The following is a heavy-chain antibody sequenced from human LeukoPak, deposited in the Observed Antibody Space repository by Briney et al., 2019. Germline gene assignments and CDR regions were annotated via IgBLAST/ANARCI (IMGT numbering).Heavy chain of an antibody. CDR3: ARTADTARVDRRYNYLDY. D-gene: IGHD5-18*01. V-gene: IGHV1-69*05. CDR1: GGTFNNYA. CDR2: IIPIFGTA. J-gene: IGHJ4*02. Sequence: ASVKVSCKASGGTFNNYAINWVRQAPGQGLEWMGRIIPIFGTANYAQNFQGRVTLTTDESTSTAFMELSSLRSDDTAVYYCARTADTARVDRRYNYLDYWGQGTLVTVSS.